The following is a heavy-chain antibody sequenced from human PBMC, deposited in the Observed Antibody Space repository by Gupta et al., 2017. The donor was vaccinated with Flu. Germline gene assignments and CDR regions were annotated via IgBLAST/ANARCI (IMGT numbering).Heavy chain of an antibody. CDR1: A. Sequence: AMRWGSQPAGKGLECVSAISGVFDVSYYGTSVKGRFTISRDNSKSTLFLEMNILTAEDTALYYCARGAAVAARSVADYWGQGIVVTVSS. CDR2: ISGVFDVS. D-gene: IGHD6-6*01. J-gene: IGHJ4*02. V-gene: IGHV3-23*01. CDR3: ARGAAVAARSVADY.